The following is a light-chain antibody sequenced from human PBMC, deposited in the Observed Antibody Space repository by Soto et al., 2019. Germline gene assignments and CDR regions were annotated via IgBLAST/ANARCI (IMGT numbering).Light chain of an antibody. CDR2: AAS. Sequence: DIQLTQSPSFLSASVGDRVTITCRASQAISSSLAWYQHNPGKAPKLLIYAASTLQNGVPSSFSGSGSGTELTLTISSLQPEDCATYYCQHLNDYRYTFGQGTKVEIK. CDR1: QAISSS. J-gene: IGKJ2*01. V-gene: IGKV1-9*01. CDR3: QHLNDYRYT.